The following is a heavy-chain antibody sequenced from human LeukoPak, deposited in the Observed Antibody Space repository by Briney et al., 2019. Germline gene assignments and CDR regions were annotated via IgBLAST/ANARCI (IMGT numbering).Heavy chain of an antibody. Sequence: GGSLRLSCAASGITFSSYAMSWVRQAPGKGLEWVSAISGSGGSTYYADSVKGRFTISRDNSKNTLYLQMNSLRAEDTAVYYCAKGGVRGVITSYFDYWGQGTLVTVSS. D-gene: IGHD3-10*01. V-gene: IGHV3-23*01. CDR3: AKGGVRGVITSYFDY. CDR1: GITFSSYA. CDR2: ISGSGGST. J-gene: IGHJ4*02.